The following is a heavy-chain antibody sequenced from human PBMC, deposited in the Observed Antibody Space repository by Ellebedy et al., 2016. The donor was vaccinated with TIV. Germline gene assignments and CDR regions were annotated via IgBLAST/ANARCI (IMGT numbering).Heavy chain of an antibody. V-gene: IGHV3-48*02. Sequence: GGSLRLXCAASGFASSSYIMNWVCQAPGKGLEWVSSISSSSSTTYYADSVKGRFTISRDNAKNSLYLQMNSLRDEDTAVYYCARVPGSFSLNWYDPWGKGTLVTVSS. J-gene: IGHJ5*02. D-gene: IGHD3-10*01. CDR1: GFASSSYI. CDR2: ISSSSSTT. CDR3: ARVPGSFSLNWYDP.